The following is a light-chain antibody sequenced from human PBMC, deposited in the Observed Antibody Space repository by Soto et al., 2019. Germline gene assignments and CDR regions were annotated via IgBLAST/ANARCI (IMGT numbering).Light chain of an antibody. CDR2: GAS. Sequence: EIVLTQSPATLSVSPGERATLSCRASQSVRSNLAWYQKKPGQAPSLLIYGASTRATGIPARFSGSASGTAFPLTISSLQSEDFAVYYCKQYNNWPALTFGGGTKVEIK. CDR1: QSVRSN. J-gene: IGKJ4*01. V-gene: IGKV3-15*01. CDR3: KQYNNWPALT.